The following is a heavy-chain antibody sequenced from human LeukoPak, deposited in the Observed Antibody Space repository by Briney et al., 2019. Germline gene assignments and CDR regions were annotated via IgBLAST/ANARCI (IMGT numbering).Heavy chain of an antibody. D-gene: IGHD3-10*01. Sequence: THSLTRTLTAAPTRTYNCSCIRQPAGTGLEWIGRIYTSGATNYNPSLKSRVTMSVDTSKKQFSLKLSSVTAADTAVYYCARGGVTVFDYWGQGTLVTVSS. CDR1: AAPTRTYN. J-gene: IGHJ4*02. CDR3: ARGGVTVFDY. CDR2: IYTSGAT. V-gene: IGHV4-4*07.